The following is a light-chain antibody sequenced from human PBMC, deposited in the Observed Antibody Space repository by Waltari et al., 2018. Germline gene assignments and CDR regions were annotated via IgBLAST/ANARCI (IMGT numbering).Light chain of an antibody. J-gene: IGKJ1*01. CDR2: GAS. V-gene: IGKV3-20*01. Sequence: EIVLTQSPGTLSLSPGERATLSCWASQSVGRALAWYQQKRGQAHRLLSYGASTRASGIPDRFSGSGTGTDFSLTINRLEPEDFAVYYCQHYVRLPLTFGQGTKVEIK. CDR3: QHYVRLPLT. CDR1: QSVGRA.